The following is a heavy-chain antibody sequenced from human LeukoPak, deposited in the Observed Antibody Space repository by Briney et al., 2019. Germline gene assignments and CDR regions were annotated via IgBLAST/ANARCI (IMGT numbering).Heavy chain of an antibody. Sequence: GGSLRLSCAASGFTFSSYGMHWVRQAPGKGLEWVAVISYDGSNKYYADSVKGRFTISRDNSKNTLYLQMNSLRAEDTAVYYCARAARPGPYYYYMDVWGKGTTVTVSS. D-gene: IGHD6-6*01. CDR2: ISYDGSNK. CDR3: ARAARPGPYYYYMDV. V-gene: IGHV3-30*03. CDR1: GFTFSSYG. J-gene: IGHJ6*03.